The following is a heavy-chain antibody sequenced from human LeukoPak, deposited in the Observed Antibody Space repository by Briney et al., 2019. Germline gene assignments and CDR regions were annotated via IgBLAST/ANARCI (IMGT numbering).Heavy chain of an antibody. J-gene: IGHJ4*02. D-gene: IGHD3-10*01. CDR2: IGRNTSYR. CDR3: AREGYGSGTYYAD. CDR1: GFSFSAYS. Sequence: GSLRLSCAASGFSFSAYSMIWVRQAPGKGLEWVSSIGRNTSYRYYADSVKGRFTISRDNAKTSLYLQMNGLRAEDTAVYYCAREGYGSGTYYADWGQGILVTVSS. V-gene: IGHV3-21*01.